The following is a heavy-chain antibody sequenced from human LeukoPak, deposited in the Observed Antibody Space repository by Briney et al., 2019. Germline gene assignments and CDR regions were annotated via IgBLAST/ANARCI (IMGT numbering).Heavy chain of an antibody. CDR1: GFTFSSYW. J-gene: IGHJ1*01. CDR3: ARDRPYCSGGSCYSSYFQH. CDR2: IKQDGSEK. V-gene: IGHV3-7*01. D-gene: IGHD2-15*01. Sequence: GGSLRLSCAASGFTFSSYWMSWVRQAPGKGLEWVANIKQDGSEKYYADSVKGRFTISRDNAKNSLYLQMNSLRAEYTAVYYCARDRPYCSGGSCYSSYFQHWGQGTLVTVSS.